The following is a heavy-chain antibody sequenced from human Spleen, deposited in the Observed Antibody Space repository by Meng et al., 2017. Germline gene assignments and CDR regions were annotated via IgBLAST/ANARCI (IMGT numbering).Heavy chain of an antibody. J-gene: IGHJ6*02. CDR3: ARATYYYGSGTNYYGMDV. Sequence: SETLSLTCTVSGGSISSYYWSWIRQPAGKGLEWIGRIYTSGSTNYNPSLKSRVTMSVDTSKNQFSLKLSSVTAADTAVYYCARATYYYGSGTNYYGMDVWGQGTTVTVSS. V-gene: IGHV4-4*07. D-gene: IGHD3-10*01. CDR2: IYTSGST. CDR1: GGSISSYY.